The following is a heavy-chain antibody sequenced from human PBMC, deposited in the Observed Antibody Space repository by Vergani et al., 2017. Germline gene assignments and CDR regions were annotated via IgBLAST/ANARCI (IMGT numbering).Heavy chain of an antibody. V-gene: IGHV3-43D*03. CDR3: ARDQVPAAIRLNVGNYMDV. CDR1: GFTFDDYA. Sequence: EVQLVESGGVVVQPGGSLRLSCAASGFTFDDYAMHWVRQAPGKGLEWVSLISWDGGSTYYAESVKGRFTISRDNSKNSLYLQMSSLRAEDTAVYYCARDQVPAAIRLNVGNYMDVWGKGTTVIVSS. J-gene: IGHJ6*03. D-gene: IGHD2-2*02. CDR2: ISWDGGST.